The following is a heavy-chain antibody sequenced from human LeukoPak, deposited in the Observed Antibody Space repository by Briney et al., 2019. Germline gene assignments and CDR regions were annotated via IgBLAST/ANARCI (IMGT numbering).Heavy chain of an antibody. J-gene: IGHJ4*02. CDR3: ARGPTSYCDTTGNSSYFDY. D-gene: IGHD2/OR15-2a*01. CDR1: GFSFNHYA. V-gene: IGHV3-30-3*01. CDR2: ISYDGNNK. Sequence: GGSLRLSCAASGFSFNHYAMYWVRQAPGKGLEWVVVISYDGNNKYYADSVEGRFTISRDNSKNTLYVQMNSLRAEDTAVYYCARGPTSYCDTTGNSSYFDYWGQGTLVTVSS.